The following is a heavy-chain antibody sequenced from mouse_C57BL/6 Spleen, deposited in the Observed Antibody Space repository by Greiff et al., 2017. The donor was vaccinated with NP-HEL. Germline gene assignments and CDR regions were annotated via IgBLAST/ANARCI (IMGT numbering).Heavy chain of an antibody. CDR3: ARRIYYYGSSRSYYAMDY. J-gene: IGHJ4*01. CDR2: INPYNGGT. D-gene: IGHD1-1*01. V-gene: IGHV1-19*01. CDR1: GYTFTDYY. Sequence: EVQLQQSGPVLVKPGASVKMSCKASGYTFTDYYMNWVKQSHGKSLEWIGVINPYNGGTSYNQKFKGKATLTVDKSSSTAYMELNSLTSEDSAVYYCARRIYYYGSSRSYYAMDYWGQGTSVTVSS.